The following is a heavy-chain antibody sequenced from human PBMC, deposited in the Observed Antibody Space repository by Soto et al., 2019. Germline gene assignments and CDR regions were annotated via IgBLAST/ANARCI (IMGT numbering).Heavy chain of an antibody. CDR3: ARLQTSDTAMAQAGFDP. CDR1: GGSISSSSYY. D-gene: IGHD5-18*01. Sequence: QLQLQESGPGLVKPSETLSLTCAVSGGSISSSSYYWGWIRQPPGKGLEWIGSIYYSGSTYYNPSLKSRVTISVDTSKNQFSLKLSSVTAADTAVYYCARLQTSDTAMAQAGFDPWGQGTLVTVSS. V-gene: IGHV4-39*01. J-gene: IGHJ5*02. CDR2: IYYSGST.